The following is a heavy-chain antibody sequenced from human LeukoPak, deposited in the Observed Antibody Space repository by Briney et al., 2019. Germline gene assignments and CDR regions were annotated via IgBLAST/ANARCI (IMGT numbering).Heavy chain of an antibody. CDR1: GGSISIYY. Sequence: PSETLSLTCTVSGGSISIYYWSWIRQPAGKGLEWIGRIYTSGSTNYNPSLKSRVTMSVDTSKNQFSLKLRSVTAADTAVYYCARVTGYRIEDYFDYWGQGTLVTVSS. J-gene: IGHJ4*02. V-gene: IGHV4-4*07. CDR3: ARVTGYRIEDYFDY. D-gene: IGHD6-13*01. CDR2: IYTSGST.